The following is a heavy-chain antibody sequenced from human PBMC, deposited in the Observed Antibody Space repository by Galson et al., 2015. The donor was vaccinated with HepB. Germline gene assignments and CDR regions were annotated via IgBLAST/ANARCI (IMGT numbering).Heavy chain of an antibody. CDR2: ISYDGSNK. CDR1: GFTFSSYA. Sequence: SLRLSCAASGFTFSSYAMHWVRQAPGKGLEWVAVISYDGSNKYYADSVKGRFTISRDNSKNTLYLQMNSLRAEDTAVYYCARDDLTYCSGGSCCSPSYYYYYGMDVWGQGTTVTVSS. J-gene: IGHJ6*02. V-gene: IGHV3-30*04. CDR3: ARDDLTYCSGGSCCSPSYYYYYGMDV. D-gene: IGHD2-15*01.